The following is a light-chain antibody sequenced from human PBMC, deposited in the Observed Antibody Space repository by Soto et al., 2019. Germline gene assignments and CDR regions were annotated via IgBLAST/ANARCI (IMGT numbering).Light chain of an antibody. CDR2: ATS. J-gene: IGKJ1*01. Sequence: DTQMTQSPSYLSASVGDRISITCRASQIASNYVNWYQQKPGKAPTLLISATSTLQSGVPSRFRGSGSGTDFTLTITSLQPEDFATYYCQQTYTTPRTFGQGTKVDIK. CDR3: QQTYTTPRT. CDR1: QIASNY. V-gene: IGKV1-39*01.